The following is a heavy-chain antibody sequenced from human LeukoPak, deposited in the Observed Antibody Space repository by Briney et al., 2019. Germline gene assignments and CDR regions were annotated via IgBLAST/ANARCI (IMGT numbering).Heavy chain of an antibody. V-gene: IGHV1-3*01. Sequence: KFQGRVTITRDTSASTAYMELSSLRPEDTAVYYCARPDAGYSSGWYLGFGAFDIWGQGTMVTVSS. CDR3: ARPDAGYSSGWYLGFGAFDI. D-gene: IGHD6-19*01. J-gene: IGHJ3*02.